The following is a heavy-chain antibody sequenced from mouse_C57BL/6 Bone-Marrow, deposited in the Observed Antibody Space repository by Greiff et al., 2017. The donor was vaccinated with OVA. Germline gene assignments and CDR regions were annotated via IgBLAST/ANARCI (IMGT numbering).Heavy chain of an antibody. CDR2: ISSGSSTI. CDR3: ARVITTVVPYFDY. Sequence: EVMLVESGGGLVKPGGSLKLSCAASGFTFSDYGMHWVRQAPEKGLEWVAYISSGSSTIYYADTVKGRFTISRDNAKNTLFLQMTSLRSEDTAMYYCARVITTVVPYFDYWGQGTTLTVSS. V-gene: IGHV5-17*01. CDR1: GFTFSDYG. D-gene: IGHD1-1*01. J-gene: IGHJ2*01.